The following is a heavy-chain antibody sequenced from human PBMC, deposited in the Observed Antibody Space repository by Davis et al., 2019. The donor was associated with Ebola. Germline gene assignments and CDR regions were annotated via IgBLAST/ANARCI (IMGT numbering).Heavy chain of an antibody. D-gene: IGHD3-10*01. CDR1: GFTFSSYW. J-gene: IGHJ6*02. Sequence: GGSLRLSCAASGFTFSSYWMSWVRQAPGKGLEWVANIKQDGSEKYYVDSVKGRFTISRDNAKNSLYLQMNSLRAEDTALYYCARGGITMVRGVIIKGYYYYGMDVWGQGTTVTVSS. V-gene: IGHV3-7*03. CDR2: IKQDGSEK. CDR3: ARGGITMVRGVIIKGYYYYGMDV.